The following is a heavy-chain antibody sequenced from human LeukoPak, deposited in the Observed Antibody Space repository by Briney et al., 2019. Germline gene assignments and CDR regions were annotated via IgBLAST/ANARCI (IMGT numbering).Heavy chain of an antibody. J-gene: IGHJ3*02. CDR2: ISSSSSYI. CDR3: ARVGFWSGYYTGSAFDI. Sequence: GGSLRLSCAASGFTFSSYSMNWVRQAPGKGLEGVSSISSSSSYIYYADSVKGRFTISRDNAKNSLYLQMNSLRAEDTAVYYCARVGFWSGYYTGSAFDIWGQGTMVTVSS. CDR1: GFTFSSYS. V-gene: IGHV3-21*01. D-gene: IGHD3-3*01.